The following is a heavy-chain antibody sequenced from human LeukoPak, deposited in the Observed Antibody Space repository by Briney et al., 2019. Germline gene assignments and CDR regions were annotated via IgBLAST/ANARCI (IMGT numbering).Heavy chain of an antibody. D-gene: IGHD4-23*01. Sequence: GASVKVSCKASGYSFTSYDINWVRQATGQGLEWMGWMGPRRGYTGSAQKFQGRITMTRDTSISTAYMELSSLTSDDTAVYYCARGWISGDISEYYFENWGQGTLVTVSS. CDR1: GYSFTSYD. CDR2: MGPRRGYT. CDR3: ARGWISGDISEYYFEN. J-gene: IGHJ4*02. V-gene: IGHV1-8*01.